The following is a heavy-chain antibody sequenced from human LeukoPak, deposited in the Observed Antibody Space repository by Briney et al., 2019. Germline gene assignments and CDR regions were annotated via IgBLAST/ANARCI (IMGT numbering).Heavy chain of an antibody. CDR3: ARMGISQFDP. J-gene: IGHJ5*02. V-gene: IGHV3-48*03. CDR1: GFTFSSYE. Sequence: GGSLRLSCAASGFTFSSYEMNWVRQAPGKGLEWVSYISRSGTTMYYADSVKGRFTISRDNAKNSLYLQMNSLRAEDTAVYYCARMGISQFDPWGQGTLVTVSS. CDR2: ISRSGTTM. D-gene: IGHD2-15*01.